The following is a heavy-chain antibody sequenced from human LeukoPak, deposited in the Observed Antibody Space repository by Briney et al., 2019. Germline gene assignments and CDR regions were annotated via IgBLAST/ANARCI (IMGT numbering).Heavy chain of an antibody. Sequence: ETLSLTCTVSGGSISSYYWSWVRQAPGKGLEWVSAISGSGGSTYYADSVKGRFTISRDNSKNTLYLQMNSLRAEDTAVYYCAKDGGSPPAAIRGRFDPWGQGTLVTVPS. CDR1: GGSISSYY. CDR3: AKDGGSPPAAIRGRFDP. D-gene: IGHD2-2*02. CDR2: ISGSGGST. J-gene: IGHJ5*02. V-gene: IGHV3-23*01.